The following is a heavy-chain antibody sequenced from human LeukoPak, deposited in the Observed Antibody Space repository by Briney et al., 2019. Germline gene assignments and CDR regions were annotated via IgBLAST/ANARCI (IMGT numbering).Heavy chain of an antibody. CDR2: IYTSGST. CDR1: GGSISHYY. D-gene: IGHD4-17*01. J-gene: IGHJ4*02. V-gene: IGHV4-4*07. Sequence: SETLSLTCTVSGGSISHYYWSWIRQPAGKGLEWIGRIYTSGSTNYNPSLKSRVTMSVDTSKNQFSLKLSSVTAADTAVYYCARDSDYGDYVKLWGQGTLVTVSS. CDR3: ARDSDYGDYVKL.